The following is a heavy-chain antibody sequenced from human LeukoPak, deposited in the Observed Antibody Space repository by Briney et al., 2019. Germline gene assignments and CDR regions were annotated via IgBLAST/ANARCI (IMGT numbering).Heavy chain of an antibody. V-gene: IGHV3-30*18. J-gene: IGHJ3*02. CDR3: AKGGSSSWYNDAFDI. CDR1: GFTFSSYG. CDR2: ISYDGSNK. D-gene: IGHD6-13*01. Sequence: GGSLRLSCAASGFTFSSYGMRWVRQAPGKGLEWVAVISYDGSNKYYADSVKGRFTISRDNSKNTLYLQMNSLRAEDTAVYYCAKGGSSSWYNDAFDIWGQGTMVTVSS.